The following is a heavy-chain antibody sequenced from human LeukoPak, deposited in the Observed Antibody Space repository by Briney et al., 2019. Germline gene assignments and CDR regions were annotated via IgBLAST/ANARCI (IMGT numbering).Heavy chain of an antibody. CDR3: ARGRSPVRGVIKGPSRYYYYGMDV. V-gene: IGHV4-34*01. D-gene: IGHD3-10*01. CDR1: GGSFSGYY. CDR2: INHSGST. Sequence: KPSETLSLTCAVYGGSFSGYYWSWIRQPPGKGLEWIGEINHSGSTNYNPSLKSRVTISVGTSKNQFSLKLSSVTAADTAVYYCARGRSPVRGVIKGPSRYYYYGMDVWGQGTTVTVSS. J-gene: IGHJ6*02.